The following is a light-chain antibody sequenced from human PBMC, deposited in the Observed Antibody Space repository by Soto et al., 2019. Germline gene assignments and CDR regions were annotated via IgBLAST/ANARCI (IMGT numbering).Light chain of an antibody. V-gene: IGKV1-33*01. CDR2: DAS. J-gene: IGKJ2*02. CDR3: QQYDNLPGT. Sequence: DIQMTQSPSSLSASVGDRVTITCQASQAIGNYLNWYQQKPGKAPKLLIYDASNLETGVPSRFSGSGSGTDFTFTISSLQPEDIATYYCQQYDNLPGTFGQGTKLEIK. CDR1: QAIGNY.